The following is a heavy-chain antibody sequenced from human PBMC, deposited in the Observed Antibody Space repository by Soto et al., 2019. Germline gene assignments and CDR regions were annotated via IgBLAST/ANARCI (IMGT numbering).Heavy chain of an antibody. CDR2: INDRGST. D-gene: IGHD3-10*01. CDR1: GGSFSASF. Sequence: QVQLQQWGAGLLKPSETLSLTCGVYGGSFSASFWSWIRQPPGKGLEWLGEINDRGSTNYNPSLRXRXPXXGDTSKNQFSLKLRSVPAADPAVYYCARGRGTEHYWGQGTLVTVSS. CDR3: ARGRGTEHY. J-gene: IGHJ4*02. V-gene: IGHV4-34*01.